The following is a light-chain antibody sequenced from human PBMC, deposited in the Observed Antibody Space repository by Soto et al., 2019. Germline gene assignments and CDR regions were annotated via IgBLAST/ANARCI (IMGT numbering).Light chain of an antibody. CDR3: QSYDSSLSSYV. Sequence: QAVVTQPPSVSGAPGQRVSISCTGSTSNIGAGYHVHWYQQFPGTAPKLLMYDNNNRPSGVPDRFSGSKSGTSASLAITGLQAEDEAGYYCQSYDSSLSSYVFGTGTKLTVL. V-gene: IGLV1-40*01. CDR1: TSNIGAGYH. J-gene: IGLJ1*01. CDR2: DNN.